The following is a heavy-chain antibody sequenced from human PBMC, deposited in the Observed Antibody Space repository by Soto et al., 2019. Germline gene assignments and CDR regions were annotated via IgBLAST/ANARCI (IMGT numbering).Heavy chain of an antibody. D-gene: IGHD6-6*01. Sequence: QVQLVQSGAEVKKPGSSVKVSCKASGGTFSSYAISWVRQAPGQGLEWMGGIIPIFGTANYAQKFQGRVTINAADSTSTAYMELSSLRSEDTAVYYWARKGGYISSFYYYYGMDVWGQGTTVTVSS. CDR3: ARKGGYISSFYYYYGMDV. J-gene: IGHJ6*02. CDR1: GGTFSSYA. V-gene: IGHV1-69*12. CDR2: IIPIFGTA.